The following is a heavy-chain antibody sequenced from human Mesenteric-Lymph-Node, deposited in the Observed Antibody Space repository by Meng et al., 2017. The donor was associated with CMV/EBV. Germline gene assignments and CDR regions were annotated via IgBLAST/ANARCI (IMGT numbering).Heavy chain of an antibody. Sequence: GESLKISCSASGFTFSKFGMHWVRQAPGKGLEWVAVISYDGSNKYYADSVKGRFTISRDNSKNTLYLQMNSLRAEDTAVYYCARSFGREYYYGMDVWGQGTTVTVSS. V-gene: IGHV3-30*19. D-gene: IGHD3-10*01. J-gene: IGHJ6*02. CDR1: GFTFSKFG. CDR3: ARSFGREYYYGMDV. CDR2: ISYDGSNK.